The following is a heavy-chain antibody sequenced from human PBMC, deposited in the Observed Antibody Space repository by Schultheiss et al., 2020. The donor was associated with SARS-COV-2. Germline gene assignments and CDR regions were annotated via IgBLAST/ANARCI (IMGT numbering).Heavy chain of an antibody. Sequence: SETLSLTCAVSGGSISSGGYSWSWIRQPPGKGLEWIGYIYYSGSTYYNPSLKSLVTISVDTSKNQFSLKLSSVTAADTAVYYCARVGNDRTRFSMDVWGQGTTVTVSS. J-gene: IGHJ6*02. CDR3: ARVGNDRTRFSMDV. D-gene: IGHD1-1*01. CDR2: IYYSGST. V-gene: IGHV4-30-4*07. CDR1: GGSISSGGYS.